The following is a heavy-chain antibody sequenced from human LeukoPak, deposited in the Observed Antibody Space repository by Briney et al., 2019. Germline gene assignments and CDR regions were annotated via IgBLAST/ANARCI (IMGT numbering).Heavy chain of an antibody. CDR3: ARDRDPSSGWYNGD. D-gene: IGHD6-19*01. Sequence: GGSLRLSCEGSGFTFSNYWMGWVRQAPGKGLQWVANIKTDGSEKYYVDSVKGRFTISRDNAKNSLYLQMNSLSAEDTAVYYCARDRDPSSGWYNGDWGQGTLVTVSS. J-gene: IGHJ4*02. CDR2: IKTDGSEK. CDR1: GFTFSNYW. V-gene: IGHV3-7*01.